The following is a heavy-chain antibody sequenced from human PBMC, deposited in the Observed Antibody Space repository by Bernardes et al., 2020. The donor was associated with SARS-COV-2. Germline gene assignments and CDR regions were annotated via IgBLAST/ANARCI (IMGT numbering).Heavy chain of an antibody. CDR2: IYDSGST. V-gene: IGHV4-59*01. D-gene: IGHD3-10*01. CDR1: GDSISSYY. Sequence: SETLSLTCTVSGDSISSYYWSWIRKRPGKGLEWIGYIYDSGSTNYNPSLKSRVTISVDTSKNQFSLKVTSVNAADTAVYYCARGVQGVIITSPYYYGMDVWGQGTTVTVSS. J-gene: IGHJ6*02. CDR3: ARGVQGVIITSPYYYGMDV.